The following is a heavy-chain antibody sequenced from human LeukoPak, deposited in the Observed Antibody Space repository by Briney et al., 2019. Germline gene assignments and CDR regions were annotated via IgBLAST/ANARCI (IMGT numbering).Heavy chain of an antibody. V-gene: IGHV3-30*18. Sequence: GGSLRLSCAASGFTFGSYGIHWVRQAPGKGLEWVAVISYDGSNKYYADSVKGRFTISRDNSKNTLYLQMNSLRAEDTAVYYCAKDLDYGGNSKSAFDIWGQGTMVTVSS. CDR3: AKDLDYGGNSKSAFDI. D-gene: IGHD4-23*01. J-gene: IGHJ3*02. CDR1: GFTFGSYG. CDR2: ISYDGSNK.